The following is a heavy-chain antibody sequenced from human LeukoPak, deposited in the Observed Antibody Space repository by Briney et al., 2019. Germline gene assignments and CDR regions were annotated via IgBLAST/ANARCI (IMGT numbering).Heavy chain of an antibody. CDR2: INPNSGGT. CDR1: GYTFSDYY. Sequence: ASVKVSCKASGYTFSDYYMHWVRQAPGQGLEWMGWINPNSGGTNYAQKFQGRVTMTRDTSISTAYMDLSRLTSDDTAVYYCARDRGRISDYYGSGRSLQYYMDVWGKGTTVTVSS. D-gene: IGHD3-10*01. J-gene: IGHJ6*03. V-gene: IGHV1-2*02. CDR3: ARDRGRISDYYGSGRSLQYYMDV.